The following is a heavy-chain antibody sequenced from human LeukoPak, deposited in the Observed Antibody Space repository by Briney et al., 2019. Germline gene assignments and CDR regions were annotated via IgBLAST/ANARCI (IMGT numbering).Heavy chain of an antibody. V-gene: IGHV3-21*01. D-gene: IGHD6-19*01. Sequence: NSVRAAPLKKIEWFSSISTSSSYIYYADSVKGRFAISRDNAKNSLYLQMNSLRAEDTAVYYCARDDSSGAWYFDYWGQGTLVTVSS. CDR3: ARDDSSGAWYFDY. J-gene: IGHJ4*02. CDR2: ISTSSSYI.